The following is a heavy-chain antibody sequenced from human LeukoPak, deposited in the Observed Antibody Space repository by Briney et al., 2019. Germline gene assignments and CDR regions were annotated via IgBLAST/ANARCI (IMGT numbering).Heavy chain of an antibody. CDR3: ARVDPSLYYGMDV. D-gene: IGHD2-2*02. CDR1: GYTFIGYY. CDR2: IDLNRGDT. V-gene: IGHV1-2*04. J-gene: IGHJ6*02. Sequence: GASVKVSCKASGYTFIGYYMHWVRQAPGQGLEWMGWIDLNRGDTNYVQKFQGWVTMTRDTSISTAYMELSRLRSDDTAVYYCARVDPSLYYGMDVWGQGTTVTVSS.